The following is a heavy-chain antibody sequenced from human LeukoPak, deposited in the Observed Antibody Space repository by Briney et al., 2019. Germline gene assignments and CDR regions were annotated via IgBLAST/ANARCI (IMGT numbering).Heavy chain of an antibody. J-gene: IGHJ5*02. CDR2: IGAYNGNT. CDR1: GYTFTSYG. D-gene: IGHD6-13*01. Sequence: ASVKVSCKASGYTFTSYGISWVRQAPGQGLEWMGWIGAYNGNTNYAQKLQGRVTMTTDTSTSTAYMELRSLRSDDTAVYYCARVASSSWYGNWFDPWGQGTLVTVSS. V-gene: IGHV1-18*01. CDR3: ARVASSSWYGNWFDP.